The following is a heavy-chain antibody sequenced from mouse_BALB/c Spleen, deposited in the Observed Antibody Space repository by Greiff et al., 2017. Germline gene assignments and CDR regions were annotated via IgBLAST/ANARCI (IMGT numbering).Heavy chain of an antibody. CDR3: ARYYDYVVDY. V-gene: IGHV14-3*02. D-gene: IGHD2-4*01. J-gene: IGHJ4*01. Sequence: EVQLQESGAELVKPGASVKLSCTASGFNIKDTYMHWVKQRPEQGLEWIGRIDPANGNTKYDPKFQGKATITADTSSNTAYLQLSSLTSEDTAVYYCARYYDYVVDYWGQGTSVTVSS. CDR1: GFNIKDTY. CDR2: IDPANGNT.